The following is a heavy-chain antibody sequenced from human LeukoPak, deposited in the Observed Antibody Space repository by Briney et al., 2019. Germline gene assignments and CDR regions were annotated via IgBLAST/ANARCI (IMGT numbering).Heavy chain of an antibody. Sequence: SETLSLTCTVSGGSISSYYWSWIRQPPGKGLEWIGYIYYSGSTNYNPSLKSRVTISVDTSKNQFSLKLSSVTAADTAVYYCARVWKMATTAPAWWYFDLWGRGTLVTVSS. J-gene: IGHJ2*01. D-gene: IGHD5-24*01. CDR3: ARVWKMATTAPAWWYFDL. CDR1: GGSISSYY. CDR2: IYYSGST. V-gene: IGHV4-59*01.